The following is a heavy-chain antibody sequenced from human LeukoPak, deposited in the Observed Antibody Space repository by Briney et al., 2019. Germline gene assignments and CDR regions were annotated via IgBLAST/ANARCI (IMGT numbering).Heavy chain of an antibody. V-gene: IGHV3-74*01. CDR3: ARGGSDTAMAHDY. CDR1: GFTFSNHW. J-gene: IGHJ4*02. D-gene: IGHD5-18*01. Sequence: GGSLRLSCAASGFTFSNHWMHWVRHAPGKGLMWVSRINRDGSRTDYADSVKGRFTNSRDDAKNTLYLQVNSLRAEDTAVYFCARGGSDTAMAHDYWGQGTLVTVSS. CDR2: INRDGSRT.